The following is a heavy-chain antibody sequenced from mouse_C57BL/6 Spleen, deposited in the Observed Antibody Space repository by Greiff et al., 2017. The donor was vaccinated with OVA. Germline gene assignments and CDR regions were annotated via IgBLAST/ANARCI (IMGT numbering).Heavy chain of an antibody. CDR3: ARGWDSFDY. Sequence: QVQLQQPGAELVRPGSSVQLSCKASGYTFTSYWMHWVKQRPIQGLEWIGNIDPSDSETHYNQKFKDKATLTVDKSSSTAYMQLSSLTAEDSAVYYCARGWDSFDYWGQGTTLTVSS. D-gene: IGHD3-3*01. CDR1: GYTFTSYW. V-gene: IGHV1-52*01. CDR2: IDPSDSET. J-gene: IGHJ2*01.